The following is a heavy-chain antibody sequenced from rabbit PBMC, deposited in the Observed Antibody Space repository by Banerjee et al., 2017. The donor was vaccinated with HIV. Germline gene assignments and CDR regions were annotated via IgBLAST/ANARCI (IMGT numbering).Heavy chain of an antibody. Sequence: QSLEESGGDLVKPGASLTLTCTASGFSFSSYWICWVRQAPGKGLEWVACIYTDTDSTSYANWAKGRFTISKTSSTTVTLQMTSLTAADTATYFCAREGFGNSDIAFNLWGQGTLVTVS. CDR3: AREGFGNSDIAFNL. J-gene: IGHJ4*01. D-gene: IGHD7-1*01. CDR2: IYTDTDST. V-gene: IGHV1S40*01. CDR1: GFSFSSYW.